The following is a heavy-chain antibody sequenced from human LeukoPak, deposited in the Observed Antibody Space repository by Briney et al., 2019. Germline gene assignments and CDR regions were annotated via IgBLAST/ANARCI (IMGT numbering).Heavy chain of an antibody. CDR3: AREVAPAGNCFDY. Sequence: GASVKVSCKASGYTFTGYYIQWVRQAPGQGLEWVGWINPNSGGTNYAQKFQGRVTMTWDTSISTVYMELSRLRSDDTAVYYCAREVAPAGNCFDYWGQGTLVTVSS. V-gene: IGHV1-2*02. CDR1: GYTFTGYY. CDR2: INPNSGGT. D-gene: IGHD6-13*01. J-gene: IGHJ4*02.